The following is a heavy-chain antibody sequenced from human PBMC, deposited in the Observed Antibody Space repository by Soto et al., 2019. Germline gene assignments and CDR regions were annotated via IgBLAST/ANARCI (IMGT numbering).Heavy chain of an antibody. CDR2: ISSDASNK. CDR1: GFTFSSYG. D-gene: IGHD4-17*01. Sequence: PGASLRLSYADSGFTFSSYGMHWVRQAPGKGLEWVAVISSDASNKYYADTVNDRFTISRDSSKHTLYMRMTSLTAEDTAVYYCAKDNAYGGNLRYYYDGMDVWGQGTTVTV. CDR3: AKDNAYGGNLRYYYDGMDV. V-gene: IGHV3-30*18. J-gene: IGHJ6*02.